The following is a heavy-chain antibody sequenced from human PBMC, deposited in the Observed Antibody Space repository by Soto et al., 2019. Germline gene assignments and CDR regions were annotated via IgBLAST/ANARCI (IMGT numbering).Heavy chain of an antibody. D-gene: IGHD6-13*01. V-gene: IGHV3-23*01. CDR2: VTGSGSST. CDR3: ASFIPAAGTNY. J-gene: IGHJ4*02. Sequence: PGGSLRLSCAASEFTFSSYGMSWVRQAPGRGLEWVSSVTGSGSSTYYADSVKGRFTISRDNSMNTLYLQMTSLTVGDTAVYYCASFIPAAGTNYWGQGILVTVSS. CDR1: EFTFSSYG.